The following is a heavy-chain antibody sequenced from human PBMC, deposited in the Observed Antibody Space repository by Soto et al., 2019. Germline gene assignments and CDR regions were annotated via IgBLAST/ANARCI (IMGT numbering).Heavy chain of an antibody. J-gene: IGHJ4*02. V-gene: IGHV3-33*01. Sequence: QVQLVESGGGVVQPGRSLRLSCAASGFTFSSYGMHWVRQAPGKGLEWVAVIWYDGSNKYYADSVKGRFTISRDNSKNTLYLQMNSLRAEDTAVYYCARGSSGSYYSSTRVDYWGQGTLVTVSS. D-gene: IGHD3-10*01. CDR2: IWYDGSNK. CDR1: GFTFSSYG. CDR3: ARGSSGSYYSSTRVDY.